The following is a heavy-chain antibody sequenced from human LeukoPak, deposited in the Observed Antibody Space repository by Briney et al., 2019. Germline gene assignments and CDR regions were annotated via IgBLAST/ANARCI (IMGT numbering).Heavy chain of an antibody. D-gene: IGHD2-2*01. CDR2: INTDGSST. CDR1: GFTFNTYW. V-gene: IGHV3-74*01. CDR3: ARAEDCSSTSCPRAFDI. Sequence: GSLRLSCAASGFTFNTYWMHWVRQAPGKRLVWVSRINTDGSSTNYADSVKGRFTISRDNAENTLYLQMNSLRAEDTAVYYCARAEDCSSTSCPRAFDIWGQGTMVTVSS. J-gene: IGHJ3*02.